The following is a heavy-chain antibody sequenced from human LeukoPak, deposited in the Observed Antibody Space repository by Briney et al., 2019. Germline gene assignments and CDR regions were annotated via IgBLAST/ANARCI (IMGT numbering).Heavy chain of an antibody. J-gene: IGHJ5*02. V-gene: IGHV3-53*01. CDR3: TRANSATIPGVDP. CDR1: GLTDSSNY. D-gene: IGHD1-26*01. CDR2: IHSGGST. Sequence: PGGSLRLFCAASGLTDSSNYMSWVRQAPGKGLEWVSIIHSGGSTYYADSVKGRFTISRDNSKNTLYLQMNSLRAEDTAVYYCTRANSATIPGVDPWGQGTLVTVSS.